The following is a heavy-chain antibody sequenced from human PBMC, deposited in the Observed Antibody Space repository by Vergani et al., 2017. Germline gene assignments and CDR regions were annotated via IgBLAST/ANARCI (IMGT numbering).Heavy chain of an antibody. Sequence: QVQLVESGGGVVQPGRSLRLSCAASGFTFSSYGMHWVRQAPGKGLEWVAVISYDGSNKYYADSVKGRFTISRDNSKNTLYLQMNSLRAEDTAVYYCAKDRAMDAPHYYYGMDVWGQGTTVTVSS. V-gene: IGHV3-30*18. CDR1: GFTFSSYG. J-gene: IGHJ6*02. CDR3: AKDRAMDAPHYYYGMDV. D-gene: IGHD5-18*01. CDR2: ISYDGSNK.